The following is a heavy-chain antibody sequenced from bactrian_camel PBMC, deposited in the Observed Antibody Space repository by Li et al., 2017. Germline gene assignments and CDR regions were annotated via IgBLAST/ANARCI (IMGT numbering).Heavy chain of an antibody. CDR2: INSGSGST. D-gene: IGHD3*01. CDR1: GFTFSSYA. V-gene: IGHV3S31*01. Sequence: VQLVESGGGLVQPGGSLRLSCAESGFTFSSYAMNWVRQAPGKGLEWVSAINSGSGSTYYADSVKGRFTISRDNANNMLYLQLNSLKTEDTAMYYYAKDRSTTPRSQGTQVTVS. J-gene: IGHJ4*01.